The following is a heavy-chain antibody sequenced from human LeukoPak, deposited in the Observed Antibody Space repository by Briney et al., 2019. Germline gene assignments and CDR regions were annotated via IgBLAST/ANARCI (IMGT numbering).Heavy chain of an antibody. V-gene: IGHV4-39*01. J-gene: IGHJ5*02. Sequence: SETLSLTCTVSGCSISCYYWGWIRLPPGKGLEWIGSIYFSGSSYYNPSLKSRITISVDTSKNQFSLKLSSVTAADTAVYYCAKHGELLSWFDPWGQGTQVTVSS. CDR1: GCSISCYY. CDR2: IYFSGSS. D-gene: IGHD1-26*01. CDR3: AKHGELLSWFDP.